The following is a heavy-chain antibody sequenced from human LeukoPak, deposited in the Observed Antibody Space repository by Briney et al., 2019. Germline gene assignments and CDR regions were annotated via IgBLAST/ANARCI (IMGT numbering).Heavy chain of an antibody. V-gene: IGHV4-31*03. CDR1: GGSISSGGYY. Sequence: PSETLSLTCTVSGGSISSGGYYWSWIRQHPGKGLEWIGYIYYSGSTYYNPSLKSRVTISVDTSKNQFSLKLSSVTAADTAVHYCARGYYYGSGSYYSPWGQGTLVTVSS. CDR2: IYYSGST. CDR3: ARGYYYGSGSYYSP. J-gene: IGHJ4*02. D-gene: IGHD3-10*01.